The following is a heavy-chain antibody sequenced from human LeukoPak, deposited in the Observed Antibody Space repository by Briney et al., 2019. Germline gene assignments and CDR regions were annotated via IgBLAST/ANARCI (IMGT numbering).Heavy chain of an antibody. V-gene: IGHV1-8*01. CDR2: MNPNSGNT. D-gene: IGHD2-2*02. CDR3: ARGPLGYCSSTSCYTSEYFQH. CDR1: GYSFTIFD. J-gene: IGHJ1*01. Sequence: ASVKVSCKTPGYSFTIFDINWVRQATGQGLEWMGWMNPNSGNTGYAQKFQGRVTMTRNTSISTAYMELSSLRSEDTAVYYCARGPLGYCSSTSCYTSEYFQHWGQGTLVTVSS.